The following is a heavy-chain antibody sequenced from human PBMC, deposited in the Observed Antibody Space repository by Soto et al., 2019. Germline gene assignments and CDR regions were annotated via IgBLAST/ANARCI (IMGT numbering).Heavy chain of an antibody. J-gene: IGHJ4*02. CDR1: GGSISSSNSW. D-gene: IGHD3-22*01. Sequence: SETLSLTCAVSGGSISSSNSWCSWVRQPPGKGLEWIGETHHSGSTKYNPSLKSRVTMSVDKSKNHFSLKLSSVTAADTAVYYCARDSSGSLDYWGQGTLVTVS. V-gene: IGHV4-4*02. CDR3: ARDSSGSLDY. CDR2: THHSGST.